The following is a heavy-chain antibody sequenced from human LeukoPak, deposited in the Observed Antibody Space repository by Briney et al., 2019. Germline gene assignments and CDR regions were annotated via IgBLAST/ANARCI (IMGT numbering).Heavy chain of an antibody. D-gene: IGHD1-26*01. V-gene: IGHV3-7*01. J-gene: IGHJ6*03. CDR1: GFSLSDYW. CDR3: ARDPYSGNYGNYYYYYMDV. Sequence: GGSLRLSCAASGFSLSDYWMNWVRQAPRRGLEWVANIKQDGTEKKYLDSVKGRFTISRDNAKDSLYLQMNSLGPEDTAVYYCARDPYSGNYGNYYYYYMDVWGKGTTVTISS. CDR2: IKQDGTEK.